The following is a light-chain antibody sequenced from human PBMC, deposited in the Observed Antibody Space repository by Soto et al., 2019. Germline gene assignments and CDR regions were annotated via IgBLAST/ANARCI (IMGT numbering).Light chain of an antibody. J-gene: IGKJ2*01. Sequence: DIQMTQSPSSLSESVGDRVTITCRASQSTRNNLNWYQQKPGKAPNLLIYAASSLPCGVPSRFSGSGSGTDFTLTISSLQPEDFATYYCQQGDSAPFTFGQGTKLEIK. CDR3: QQGDSAPFT. V-gene: IGKV1-39*01. CDR1: QSTRNN. CDR2: AAS.